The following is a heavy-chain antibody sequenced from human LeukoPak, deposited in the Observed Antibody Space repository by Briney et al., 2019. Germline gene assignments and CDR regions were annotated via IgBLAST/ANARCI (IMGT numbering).Heavy chain of an antibody. CDR1: GFTFTSSA. V-gene: IGHV1-58*01. CDR2: IVVGSGNT. Sequence: GASVKVSCKASGFTFTSSAVQWVRQARGQRLEWIGWIVVGSGNTNYAQKFQERVTITRDMSTSTAYMELSSLRAEDTAVYYCACTRSQQLGKYEFDYWGQGTLVTVSS. J-gene: IGHJ4*02. D-gene: IGHD6-13*01. CDR3: ACTRSQQLGKYEFDY.